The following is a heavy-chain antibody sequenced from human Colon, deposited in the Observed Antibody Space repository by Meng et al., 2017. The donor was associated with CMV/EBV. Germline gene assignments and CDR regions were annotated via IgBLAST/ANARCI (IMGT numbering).Heavy chain of an antibody. CDR2: ISSSSRDI. J-gene: IGHJ6*02. V-gene: IGHV3-21*01. D-gene: IGHD3-3*01. CDR3: ARDQIRHYDFWSGYLNYYYYYGMDV. CDR1: GFTFTNYA. Sequence: GGSLRLSCAASGFTFTNYAMNWVRQAPGKGLEWVSSISSSSRDINYADSVKGRFTISRDNAMNSLYLQMNSLRAEDTAVYYCARDQIRHYDFWSGYLNYYYYYGMDVWGQGTTVTVSS.